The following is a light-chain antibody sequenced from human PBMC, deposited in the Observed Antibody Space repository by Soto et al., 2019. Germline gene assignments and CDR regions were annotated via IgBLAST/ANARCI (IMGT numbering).Light chain of an antibody. CDR3: ETWDSNTRV. J-gene: IGLJ3*02. CDR2: LQISGSY. CDR1: SGHSNYS. Sequence: QAVVTQSPSASASLGSSVKLTCTLSSGHSNYSIAWPQQQPGKAPRYLMKLQISGSYNKGSGIPGRFSGSSSGADRYLAIANHQFEDEADYYCETWDSNTRVFGGGTKLTVL. V-gene: IGLV4-60*02.